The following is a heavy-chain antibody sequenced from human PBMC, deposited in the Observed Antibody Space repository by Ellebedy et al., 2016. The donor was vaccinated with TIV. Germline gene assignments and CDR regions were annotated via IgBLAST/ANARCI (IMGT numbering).Heavy chain of an antibody. V-gene: IGHV3-7*01. D-gene: IGHD4-17*01. CDR3: ARRASYGDYAVQVNPWFDP. CDR2: IRQEGDEI. CDR1: GFTLSSYW. Sequence: PGGSLRLSCAASGFTLSSYWMTWVRQAPGKGLEWVAKIRQEGDEIYYVESVKGRFTISRDNAKNSLFLQMNSLRAEDTAVYYCARRASYGDYAVQVNPWFDPWGQGTLVTVYS. J-gene: IGHJ5*02.